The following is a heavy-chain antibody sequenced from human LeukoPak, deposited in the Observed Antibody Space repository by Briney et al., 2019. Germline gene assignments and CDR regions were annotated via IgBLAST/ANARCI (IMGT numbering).Heavy chain of an antibody. CDR1: GFTFDDYA. CDR2: ISWDSGIT. Sequence: GGSLRLSFAAAGFTFDDYAMHWVRQAPGKSLEWVSGISWDSGITGYADSVKGRFTISRDNAKNSLYLQMNSLRSEDTALYHCAKGVKWFGEGMAVDWGQGTLVTVSS. J-gene: IGHJ4*02. D-gene: IGHD3-10*01. CDR3: AKGVKWFGEGMAVD. V-gene: IGHV3-9*01.